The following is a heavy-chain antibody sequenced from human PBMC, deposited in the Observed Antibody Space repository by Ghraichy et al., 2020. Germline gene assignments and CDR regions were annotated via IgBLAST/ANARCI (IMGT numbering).Heavy chain of an antibody. V-gene: IGHV3-74*01. Sequence: GGSLRLSCAASGFTFSNFWMHWVRQAPGEGLVWVSRIDNDGSDTIYADSVKGRFTISRDNAKNILYLQMNSLRVEDTAVYYCARDRPHTWFDPWGQGTLVTVTS. J-gene: IGHJ5*02. CDR3: ARDRPHTWFDP. CDR2: IDNDGSDT. CDR1: GFTFSNFW.